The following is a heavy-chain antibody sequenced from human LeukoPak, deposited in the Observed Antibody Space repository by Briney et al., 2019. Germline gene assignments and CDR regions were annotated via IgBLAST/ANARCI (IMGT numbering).Heavy chain of an antibody. V-gene: IGHV1-18*01. CDR3: ARGPPEYSSSFDFDF. Sequence: GASVKVSCKASGYTFDSHGISWVRQAPGQGLEWMGWFSTYSGETEKTAQNLQGRVTMTADTSTCTAYMELRRLRSDDTAVYYCARGPPEYSSSFDFDFWGQGTLVTVSS. D-gene: IGHD6-6*01. J-gene: IGHJ4*02. CDR2: FSTYSGETE. CDR1: GYTFDSHG.